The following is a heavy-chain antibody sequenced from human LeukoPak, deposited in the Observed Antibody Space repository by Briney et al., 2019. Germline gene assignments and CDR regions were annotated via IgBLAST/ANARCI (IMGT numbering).Heavy chain of an antibody. V-gene: IGHV1-2*06. Sequence: GASVKVSCKASGYTFTGYYMHWVRQAPGQGLEWMGRINPNSGGTNYAQKFQGRVTMPRDTSISTAYMELSRLRSDDTAVYYCARGGTYDYVWGSYRNDIAPEAFDIWGQGTMVTVSS. CDR1: GYTFTGYY. D-gene: IGHD3-16*02. J-gene: IGHJ3*02. CDR3: ARGGTYDYVWGSYRNDIAPEAFDI. CDR2: INPNSGGT.